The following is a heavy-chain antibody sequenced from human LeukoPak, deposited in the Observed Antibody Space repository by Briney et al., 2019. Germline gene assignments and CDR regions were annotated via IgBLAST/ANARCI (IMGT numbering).Heavy chain of an antibody. CDR3: EKSNTAAGTYGDY. Sequence: GGSLRLSCAASGFSFSSYAMTWVRQAPGKGLEGVSGITDSGGSTYYADSVKGRFTISRDNSKNTLYLQMNSLRAEDTATYYCEKSNTAAGTYGDYWGQGTPVTVSS. D-gene: IGHD6-13*01. J-gene: IGHJ4*02. CDR2: ITDSGGST. CDR1: GFSFSSYA. V-gene: IGHV3-23*01.